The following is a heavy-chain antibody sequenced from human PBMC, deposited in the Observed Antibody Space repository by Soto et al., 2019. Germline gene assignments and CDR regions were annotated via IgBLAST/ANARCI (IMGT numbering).Heavy chain of an antibody. CDR2: IRSKAYGGTT. Sequence: ALRLSCSASGFSFGDYAMGWFRQAPGEXLEWVGFIRSKAYGGTTEYAASGEGRVTISRDDSSRFDYLQIKTLESEDTAVYCCARAPLYSGSFLPTDSASWGPASLVTVPA. CDR1: GFSFGDYA. V-gene: IGHV3-49*03. J-gene: IGHJ5*02. CDR3: ARAPLYSGSFLPTDSAS. D-gene: IGHD1-26*01.